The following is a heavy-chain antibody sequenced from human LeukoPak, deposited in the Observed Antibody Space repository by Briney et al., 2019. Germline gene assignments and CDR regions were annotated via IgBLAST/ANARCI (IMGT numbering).Heavy chain of an antibody. CDR1: GFTFSSYA. D-gene: IGHD3-22*01. V-gene: IGHV3-23*01. Sequence: GGSLRLSCAASGFTFSSYAMAWVRQAPGKELEWVSTISGSGGSTYYADSVKGRFTISRDYSKNTLYLQTNSLRADDTAVYYCAKDPYYDSTGYDYKGYFDFWGQGTLVTVSS. CDR2: ISGSGGST. CDR3: AKDPYYDSTGYDYKGYFDF. J-gene: IGHJ4*02.